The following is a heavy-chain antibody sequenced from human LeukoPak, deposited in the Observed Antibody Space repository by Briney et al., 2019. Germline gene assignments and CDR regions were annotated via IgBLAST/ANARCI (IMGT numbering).Heavy chain of an antibody. CDR1: GYTFTSYG. D-gene: IGHD6-6*01. J-gene: IGHJ4*02. CDR2: ISAYNGNT. Sequence: ASVKVSCKASGYTFTSYGISWVRQAPGQGLEWMGWISAYNGNTNYAQRLQGRVTMTTDTSTSTAYMELRSLRSDDTAVYYCARSPIYSSSSWSRYWGQGTLVTVSS. CDR3: ARSPIYSSSSWSRY. V-gene: IGHV1-18*01.